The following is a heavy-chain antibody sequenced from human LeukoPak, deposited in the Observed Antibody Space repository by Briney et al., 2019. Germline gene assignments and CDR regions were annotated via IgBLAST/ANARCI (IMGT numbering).Heavy chain of an antibody. CDR2: INHSGST. D-gene: IGHD3-3*01. CDR1: GGSFSGYY. J-gene: IGHJ4*02. Sequence: PSETLSLTCAVYGGSFSGYYWSWIRQPPGKGLEWIGEINHSGSTNYNPSLKSRVTISVDTSKNQFSLKLSSVTAADTAVYYCARGRLITIFGVVLIPHRLSGSYFDYWGQGTLVTVSS. V-gene: IGHV4-34*01. CDR3: ARGRLITIFGVVLIPHRLSGSYFDY.